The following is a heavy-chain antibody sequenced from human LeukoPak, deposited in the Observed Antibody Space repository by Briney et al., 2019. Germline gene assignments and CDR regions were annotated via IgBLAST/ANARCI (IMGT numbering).Heavy chain of an antibody. CDR3: TRDDITAYQRGYFDQ. V-gene: IGHV1-2*02. Sequence: GASVTVSCKASGYSFIDYYMHGVRQARGQGREGMGWMNPRTGDTRYEEKFQGRVAMTRETSITTAYMELRGLNSDDTAMYFCTRDDITAYQRGYFDQWGQGTLVTVSS. J-gene: IGHJ4*02. CDR1: GYSFIDYY. D-gene: IGHD1-14*01. CDR2: MNPRTGDT.